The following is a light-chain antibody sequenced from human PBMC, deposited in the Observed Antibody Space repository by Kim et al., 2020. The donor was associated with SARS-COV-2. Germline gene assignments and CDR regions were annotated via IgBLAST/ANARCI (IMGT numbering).Light chain of an antibody. V-gene: IGKV1-5*03. CDR2: KAS. CDR1: QSIDSW. CDR3: QQYNSYSWT. J-gene: IGKJ1*01. Sequence: DIQMTQSPSTLSASVGDRVTITCRASQSIDSWLAWYQQKPGKAPKLLIYKASSLEYGVPSRFSGSGSGTEFTLTVSSLQPDDFATYYCQQYNSYSWTFGQGTKVDIK.